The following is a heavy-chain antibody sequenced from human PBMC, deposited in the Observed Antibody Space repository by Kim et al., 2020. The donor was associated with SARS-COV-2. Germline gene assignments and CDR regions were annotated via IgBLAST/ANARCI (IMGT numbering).Heavy chain of an antibody. CDR1: GFTFSSYW. CDR3: VREFIDY. D-gene: IGHD5-12*01. J-gene: IGHJ4*02. V-gene: IGHV3-7*01. Sequence: GGSLRLSCAASGFTFSSYWMSWVRQAPGKGPEWVANINGDGSDIYYVDSVKGRFTVSRDNAKNSLYLQMNSLRVEDTAVYSCVREFIDYWGQGSQVTVSS. CDR2: INGDGSDI.